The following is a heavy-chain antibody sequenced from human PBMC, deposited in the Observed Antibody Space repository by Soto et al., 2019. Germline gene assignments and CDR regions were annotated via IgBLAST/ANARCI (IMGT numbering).Heavy chain of an antibody. CDR3: ARPLKTGDYNYYYYGMDV. D-gene: IGHD4-17*01. CDR1: GFTFSSYA. J-gene: IGHJ6*02. CDR2: ISYDGSNK. V-gene: IGHV3-30-3*01. Sequence: GGSLRLSCAASGFTFSSYAMHWVRQAPGKGLEWVAVISYDGSNKYYADSVKGRFTISRDNSKNTLYLQMNSLRAEDTAVYYCARPLKTGDYNYYYYGMDVWGQGTTVTVSS.